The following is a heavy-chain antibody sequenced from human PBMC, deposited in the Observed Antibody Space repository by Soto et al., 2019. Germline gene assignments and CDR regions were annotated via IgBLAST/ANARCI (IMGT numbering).Heavy chain of an antibody. D-gene: IGHD4-17*01. CDR3: AHATGTVTYHDYYMDG. V-gene: IGHV2-5*02. J-gene: IGHJ6*03. Sequence: QITLNESGPTLLKPTQTLTLTCTFSGFSLSTSGVAVGWVRQPPGKALEWLALIYWDTDERYSPSLKNRVTITKDTSKNQVVLTMTNVDPEDTATYYCAHATGTVTYHDYYMDGWGKGATVTVSS. CDR1: GFSLSTSGVA. CDR2: IYWDTDE.